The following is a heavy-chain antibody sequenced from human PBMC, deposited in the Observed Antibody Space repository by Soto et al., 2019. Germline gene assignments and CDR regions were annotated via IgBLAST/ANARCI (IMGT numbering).Heavy chain of an antibody. CDR3: ARGWSSGSYYVLSVHYYFDS. D-gene: IGHD3-10*01. J-gene: IGHJ4*02. CDR1: GGSFSGYY. CDR2: INHSGST. Sequence: SETLSLTCAVYGGSFSGYYWSWIRQPPGKGLEWIGEINHSGSTNYNPSLKSRVTISVDTSKNQFSLKLSSVTAADTAVYYCARGWSSGSYYVLSVHYYFDSWGKGTLAPFPS. V-gene: IGHV4-34*01.